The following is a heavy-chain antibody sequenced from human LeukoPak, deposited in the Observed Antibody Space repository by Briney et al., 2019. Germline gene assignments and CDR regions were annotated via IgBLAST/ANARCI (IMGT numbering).Heavy chain of an antibody. CDR2: INSDGSGT. D-gene: IGHD1-7*01. V-gene: IGHV3-74*01. J-gene: IGHJ3*02. Sequence: GGSLTLSCAASGFTFSSYWFHWVRQAPGKGLVWVSRINSDGSGTTYADSVKGRFTISRDNAKSTLFLQMNSLRAEDTALYYCARTTSMNYVGDAFHIWGQGTMVTVSS. CDR3: ARTTSMNYVGDAFHI. CDR1: GFTFSSYW.